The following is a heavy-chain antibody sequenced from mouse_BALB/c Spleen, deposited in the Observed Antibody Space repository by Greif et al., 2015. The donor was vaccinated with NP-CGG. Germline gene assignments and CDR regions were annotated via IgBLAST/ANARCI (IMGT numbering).Heavy chain of an antibody. CDR2: INPSTGYT. CDR1: GYTFTSYW. J-gene: IGHJ3*01. V-gene: IGHV1-7*01. D-gene: IGHD4-1*01. CDR3: ARLGLGAY. Sequence: QVQLQHPGAELAKPGASVKMSCKASGYTFTSYWMHWVKQRPGQGLEWIGYINPSTGYTEYNQKFKDKATLTADKSSSTAYMQLSSLTSEDSAVYYCARLGLGAYWGQGTLVTVSA.